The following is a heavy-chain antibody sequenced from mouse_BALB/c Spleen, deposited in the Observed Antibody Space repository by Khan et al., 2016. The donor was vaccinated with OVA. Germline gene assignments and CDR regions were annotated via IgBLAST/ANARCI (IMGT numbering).Heavy chain of an antibody. CDR2: ISYSGST. V-gene: IGHV3-2*02. CDR3: ARTARIKY. Sequence: EVQLLETGPGLVKPSQSLSLTCTVTGYSITSGYGWNWIRQFPGNKLEWMGYISYSGSTNYNPSLKSRISITRDTSKNQFFLQLNSVTTEDTATYYWARTARIKYWGQGTTLTVSS. CDR1: GYSITSGYG. J-gene: IGHJ2*01. D-gene: IGHD1-2*01.